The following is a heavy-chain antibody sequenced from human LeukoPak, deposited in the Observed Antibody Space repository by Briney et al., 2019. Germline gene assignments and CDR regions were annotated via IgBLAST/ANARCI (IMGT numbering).Heavy chain of an antibody. V-gene: IGHV3-7*03. D-gene: IGHD3-22*01. Sequence: ETLSLTCSVSGDSISSSSYYWGWVRQAPGKGLEWVANIKQDGSEKYYVDSVKGLFTISRDNAKNSLYLQMNSLRAEDTAVYYCALRSYYDSSAYYYLDYWGQGTLVTVSS. CDR2: IKQDGSEK. J-gene: IGHJ4*02. CDR1: GDSISSSSYY. CDR3: ALRSYYDSSAYYYLDY.